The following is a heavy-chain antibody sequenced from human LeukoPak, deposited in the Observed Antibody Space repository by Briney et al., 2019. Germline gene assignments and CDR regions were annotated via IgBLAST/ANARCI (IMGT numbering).Heavy chain of an antibody. Sequence: GGSLRLSCAASGFTFSSYWMNWVRQAPGKGLVWVSRINSDGSNTKYADSVKGRFTISRDNAKNTLYLQMNSLRVEDTAVYYCAKGVTGYSWDYFDYWGQGTLVTVSS. V-gene: IGHV3-74*01. CDR2: INSDGSNT. CDR3: AKGVTGYSWDYFDY. J-gene: IGHJ4*02. D-gene: IGHD4-11*01. CDR1: GFTFSSYW.